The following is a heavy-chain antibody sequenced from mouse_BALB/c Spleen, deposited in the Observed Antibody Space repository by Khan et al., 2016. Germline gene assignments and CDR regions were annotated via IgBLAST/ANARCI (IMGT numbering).Heavy chain of an antibody. V-gene: IGHV5-4*02. CDR2: ISDGGSYT. CDR3: ARTYGNYGYFDV. Sequence: EVELVESGGGLVKPGGSLKLSCAASGFTFSDYYMYWVRQTPEKRLEWVATISDGGSYTYYPDSVKGRFTISRDNAKNNLYLQMSSLKSEDTAMYYCARTYGNYGYFDVWGAETTVTVSS. D-gene: IGHD2-1*01. J-gene: IGHJ1*01. CDR1: GFTFSDYY.